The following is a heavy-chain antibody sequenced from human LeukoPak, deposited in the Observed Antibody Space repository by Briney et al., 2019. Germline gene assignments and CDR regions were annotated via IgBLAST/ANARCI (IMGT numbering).Heavy chain of an antibody. CDR3: ARDRLASGGSGA. D-gene: IGHD6-13*01. J-gene: IGHJ5*02. V-gene: IGHV1-2*06. CDR1: GYTFTGYS. CDR2: INPNSGGT. Sequence: GASVKVSCMASGYTFTGYSMHWVLQAPGHGLEWMGRINPNSGGTNYAQKFQGRVTMTRDTSISTAYMELSSLRSDDTAVYYCARDRLASGGSGAWGQGTLVTVSS.